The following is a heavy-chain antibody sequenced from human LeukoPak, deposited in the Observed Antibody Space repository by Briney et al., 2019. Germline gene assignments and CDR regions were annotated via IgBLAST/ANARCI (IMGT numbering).Heavy chain of an antibody. J-gene: IGHJ4*02. CDR1: GYTFTSYD. CDR3: ARGVTYYDILTGYFSPSGGPFDY. D-gene: IGHD3-9*01. V-gene: IGHV1-8*01. CDR2: MNPNSGNT. Sequence: GASVKVSCKASGYTFTSYDINWVRQATGQGLEWMGWMNPNSGNTGYAQKFQGRVTVTRNTSISTAYMELSSLRSEDTAVYYCARGVTYYDILTGYFSPSGGPFDYWGQGTLVTVSS.